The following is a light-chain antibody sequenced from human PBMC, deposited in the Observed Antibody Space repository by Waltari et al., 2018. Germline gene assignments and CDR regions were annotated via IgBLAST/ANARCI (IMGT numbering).Light chain of an antibody. CDR1: SDSIGSNY. CDR3: QSYDSDEGVV. V-gene: IGLV6-57*03. Sequence: NSLLTQPHSVSESPGKTVTISCTRTSDSIGSNYVQWYQQRPGSAPTTVIFEDNQRPSGVPDRFSGSSDSSSNSASLTISGLKTEDEALYYCQSYDSDEGVVFGGGTKLTVL. CDR2: EDN. J-gene: IGLJ2*01.